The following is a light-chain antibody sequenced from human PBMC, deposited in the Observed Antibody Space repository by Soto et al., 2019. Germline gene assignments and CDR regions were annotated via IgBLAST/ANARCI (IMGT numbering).Light chain of an antibody. Sequence: IVLTQSPATLSSSPGERATLSCRASQSVSSYLAWYQQRPGQAPRLLIYDASNRATGVPARFSGSGSGTDFTLTIRSLEPEDFAVYYCQQRSSWPPTLGQGTRLETK. CDR1: QSVSSY. J-gene: IGKJ5*01. V-gene: IGKV3-11*01. CDR3: QQRSSWPPT. CDR2: DAS.